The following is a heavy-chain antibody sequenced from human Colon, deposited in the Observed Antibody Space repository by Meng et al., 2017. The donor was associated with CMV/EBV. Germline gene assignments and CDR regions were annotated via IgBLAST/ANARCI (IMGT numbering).Heavy chain of an antibody. D-gene: IGHD3-10*01. V-gene: IGHV3-21*06. J-gene: IGHJ6*02. CDR2: ISTNGKYI. CDR1: GFDFNTYS. Sequence: GGSLRLSCAASGFDFNTYSMNWVRQAPGKGLEWVSCISTNGKYIYYADSMKGRFTISRDDARNSLYLQMTSLSAEDSAVYYCARGGITMARYGLDFWGQGTTVTVSS. CDR3: ARGGITMARYGLDF.